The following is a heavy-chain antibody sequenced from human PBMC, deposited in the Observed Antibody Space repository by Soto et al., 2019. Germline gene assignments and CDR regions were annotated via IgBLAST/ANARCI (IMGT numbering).Heavy chain of an antibody. CDR1: GLTLRNYG. J-gene: IGHJ6*02. V-gene: IGHV3-30*03. Sequence: QEQLVESGGGVVQPGRSLRLSCAASGLTLRNYGMHWVRQAPGKGLEWVAVISYDGSDKYYADSVKGRFTISRDNSKNTMYLQMNSPRGEDTAVYYCAIAVFGSLIPDAGMDVWGQGTTVTVSS. CDR2: ISYDGSDK. CDR3: AIAVFGSLIPDAGMDV. D-gene: IGHD2-21*01.